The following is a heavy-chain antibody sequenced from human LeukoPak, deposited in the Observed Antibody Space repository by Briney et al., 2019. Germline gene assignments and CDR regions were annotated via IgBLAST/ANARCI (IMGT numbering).Heavy chain of an antibody. J-gene: IGHJ4*02. CDR2: IYHSGST. V-gene: IGHV4-38-2*02. D-gene: IGHD5-12*01. CDR3: ARDGYSGSDAL. Sequence: SETLSLTCTVSGYSISSGYYWGWIRQPPGKGLEWIGSIYHSGSTNYNPSLKSRVTISVDTSQNQFSLNLSSVTAADTAIYYCARDGYSGSDALWGQGTLVTVSS. CDR1: GYSISSGYY.